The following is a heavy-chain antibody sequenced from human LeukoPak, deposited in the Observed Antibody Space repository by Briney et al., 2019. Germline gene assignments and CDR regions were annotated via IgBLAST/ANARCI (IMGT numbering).Heavy chain of an antibody. V-gene: IGHV3-48*01. CDR2: ISSSSTI. CDR1: GFTFSSYS. CDR3: ARVKYYDSSGPYRTSYYFDY. D-gene: IGHD3-22*01. J-gene: IGHJ4*02. Sequence: GGSLRLSCAASGFTFSSYSMNWVRQAPGKGLEWVSYISSSSTIYYADSVKGRFTISRDNAKNSLYLQMNSLRAEDTAVYYCARVKYYDSSGPYRTSYYFDYWGQGTLVTVSS.